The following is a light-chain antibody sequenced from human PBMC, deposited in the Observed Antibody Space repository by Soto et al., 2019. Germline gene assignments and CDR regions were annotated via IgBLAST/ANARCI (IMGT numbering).Light chain of an antibody. CDR2: DVT. V-gene: IGLV2-14*03. Sequence: QSALTQPASVSGSPGQAITISCSGTSSDVGAFNYVSWYQQHPGKAPKLMIYDVTNRPSGVSNRFSGSKSGNTASLTISGLRAEDEADYYCNSYTSNNAQVFGTGTKLTVL. CDR3: NSYTSNNAQV. CDR1: SSDVGAFNY. J-gene: IGLJ1*01.